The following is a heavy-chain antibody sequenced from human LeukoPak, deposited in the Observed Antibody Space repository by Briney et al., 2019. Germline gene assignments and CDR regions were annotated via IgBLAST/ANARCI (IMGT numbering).Heavy chain of an antibody. D-gene: IGHD5-18*01. J-gene: IGHJ4*02. CDR2: ITWKGDST. Sequence: GGSLRLSCAASGFIFDDYGMSWVRQAPGKGLEWVSGITWKGDSTSYADSVKGRFTISRDNAKNYVYLQMKNLRAEDTALYFCATRGYTGPSDFWGRGTLVTVSS. V-gene: IGHV3-20*04. CDR3: ATRGYTGPSDF. CDR1: GFIFDDYG.